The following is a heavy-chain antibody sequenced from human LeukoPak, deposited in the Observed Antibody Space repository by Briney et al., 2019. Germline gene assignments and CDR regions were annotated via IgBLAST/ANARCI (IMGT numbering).Heavy chain of an antibody. Sequence: GASVKVSCKASGYTFTSYGISWVRQAPGQGLEWMGWINAGNGNTKYSQKFQGRVTITRDTSASTAYMELSSLRSEDTAVYYCARDLGGELLFDYWGQGTLVTVSS. V-gene: IGHV1-3*01. CDR2: INAGNGNT. CDR1: GYTFTSYG. D-gene: IGHD1-26*01. CDR3: ARDLGGELLFDY. J-gene: IGHJ4*02.